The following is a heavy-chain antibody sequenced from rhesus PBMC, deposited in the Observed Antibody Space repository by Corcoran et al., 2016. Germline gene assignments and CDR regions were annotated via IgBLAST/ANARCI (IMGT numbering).Heavy chain of an antibody. CDR3: AKGGKGYSNYGYLDY. V-gene: IGHV3S5*01. CDR1: GFTFSSYG. CDR2: INSGGGST. J-gene: IGHJ4*01. Sequence: EVQLVETGGGLVQPGGSLKLSCAASGFTFSSYGMSWVRQAPGKGLEWVSGINSGGGSTYYADSVKGRFNISRDHSKNTLDLQMNRLRAEATSVYYCAKGGKGYSNYGYLDYWGQGVLDTVSS. D-gene: IGHD4-23*01.